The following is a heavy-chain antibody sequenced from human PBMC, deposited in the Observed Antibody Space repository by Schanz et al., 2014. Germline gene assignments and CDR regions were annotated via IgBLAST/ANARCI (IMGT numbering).Heavy chain of an antibody. CDR3: AREPLSGYNWFDP. D-gene: IGHD6-25*01. J-gene: IGHJ5*02. V-gene: IGHV4-61*02. Sequence: QVQLQESGPGLVKPSQTLSLTCTVSGGSIRSGTYYWSWLRQPAGKGLEWIGRIYTSGSTNYNPSLKSRGTIPRDTPKSQFSLKLSSVTAADTAVYYCAREPLSGYNWFDPWGQGSLVTVSS. CDR2: IYTSGST. CDR1: GGSIRSGTYY.